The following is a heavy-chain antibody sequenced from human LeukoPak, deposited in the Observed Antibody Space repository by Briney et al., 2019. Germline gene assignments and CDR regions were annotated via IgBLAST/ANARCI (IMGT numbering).Heavy chain of an antibody. CDR3: ARDSSYCSSTSCSTDAFDI. D-gene: IGHD2-2*01. J-gene: IGHJ3*02. Sequence: ASVKVSCKASGYTFTGYYVHWVRQAPGQGLEWMGWINPNSGGTNYAQKFQGRVTMTRDTSISTAYMELSRLRSDDTAVYYCARDSSYCSSTSCSTDAFDIWGQGTMVTVSS. CDR1: GYTFTGYY. CDR2: INPNSGGT. V-gene: IGHV1-2*02.